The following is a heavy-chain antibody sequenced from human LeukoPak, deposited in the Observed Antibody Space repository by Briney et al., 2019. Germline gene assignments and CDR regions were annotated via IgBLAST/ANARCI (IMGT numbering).Heavy chain of an antibody. CDR1: GGTFSSYA. D-gene: IGHD2-2*01. CDR3: ARERLGDVVVPAALSYGMDV. Sequence: GSSVKVSCKASGGTFSSYAISWVRQAPGQGLEWMGRIIPILGIANYAQKFQGRVTITADKSTSTAYMELSSLGSEDTAVYYCARERLGDVVVPAALSYGMDVWGQGTTVTVSS. J-gene: IGHJ6*02. CDR2: IIPILGIA. V-gene: IGHV1-69*04.